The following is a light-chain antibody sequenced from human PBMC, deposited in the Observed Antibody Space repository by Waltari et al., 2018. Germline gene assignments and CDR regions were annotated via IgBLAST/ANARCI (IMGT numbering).Light chain of an antibody. CDR3: QSYDSSLSDSYV. CDR1: CSNIRAHSH. J-gene: IGLJ1*01. Sequence: QSVLTPPPSVSGAPGQRVSTSCTGICSNIRAHSHVLWYQQRPGTAPKLLIYGNNHRPSGGPDRFSGSKSGTSASLAITGLQAEDEADYFCQSYDSSLSDSYVFGTGTKVTVL. V-gene: IGLV1-40*01. CDR2: GNN.